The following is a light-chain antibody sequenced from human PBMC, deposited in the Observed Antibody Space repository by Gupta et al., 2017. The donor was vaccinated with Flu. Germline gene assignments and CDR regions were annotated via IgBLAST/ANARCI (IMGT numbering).Light chain of an antibody. J-gene: IGKJ4*01. V-gene: IGKV2-28*01. Sequence: DIVMTQSPLSLPVTPGEPASISCRSSQSLLNINGNHYLDWYLQKPGQSPQLLIYLGSNRASGVPDRFSGSGSGTDFTLKIIRVEAEDVGLYYCRQALPTPLTFGRGTKVEIK. CDR1: QSLLNINGNHY. CDR2: LGS. CDR3: RQALPTPLT.